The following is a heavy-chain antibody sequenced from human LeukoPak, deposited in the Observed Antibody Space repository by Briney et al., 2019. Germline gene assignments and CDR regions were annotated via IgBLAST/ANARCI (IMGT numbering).Heavy chain of an antibody. V-gene: IGHV4-61*01. D-gene: IGHD3-10*01. J-gene: IGHJ5*02. CDR2: IFYTGST. CDR1: GGSVTSGNYY. CDR3: ARAVMMVRGVIIGGYWFDP. Sequence: SETLSLTCTVSGGSVTSGNYYWTWLRQPPGKGLEWIGYIFYTGSTNYNPSLKSRVTMSVDTSKNQFSLKLNSVTAADTAVYYCARAVMMVRGVIIGGYWFDPWGQGTLVTVSS.